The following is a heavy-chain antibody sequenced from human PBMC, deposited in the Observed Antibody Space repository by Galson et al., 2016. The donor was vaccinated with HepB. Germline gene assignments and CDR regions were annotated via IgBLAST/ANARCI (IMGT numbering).Heavy chain of an antibody. D-gene: IGHD4-17*01. Sequence: SLRLSCAASGLTFSSYGMHWVRQAPGKGLEWLSYISSSSNTINYADSVKGRFTISRDNAKNSLYLQMNSLRAEDTAVYYCASAISPVTTRYWGQGTLVTVSS. J-gene: IGHJ4*02. CDR3: ASAISPVTTRY. V-gene: IGHV3-48*01. CDR1: GLTFSSYG. CDR2: ISSSSNTI.